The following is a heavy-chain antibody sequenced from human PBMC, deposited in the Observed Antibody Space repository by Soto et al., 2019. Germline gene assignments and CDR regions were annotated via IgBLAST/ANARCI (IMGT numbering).Heavy chain of an antibody. J-gene: IGHJ6*02. V-gene: IGHV4-4*07. CDR2: IYTSGST. CDR3: ARDGKLRNYGMDV. D-gene: IGHD1-26*01. Sequence: SETLSLTCTVSGGSISSYYCSWMRQPAGKGLEWIGRIYTSGSTNYNPSLKSRVTMSVDTSKNQFSLKLSSVTAADTAVYYCARDGKLRNYGMDVWGQGTTVTVSS. CDR1: GGSISSYY.